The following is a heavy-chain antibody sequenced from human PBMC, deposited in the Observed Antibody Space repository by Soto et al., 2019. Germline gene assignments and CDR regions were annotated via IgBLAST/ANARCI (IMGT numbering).Heavy chain of an antibody. D-gene: IGHD3-22*01. Sequence: SVKVSCKASGGTFSSYPISWVREAPGQGLEWMGGIIPIFGTANYAQKFQGRVTITADESTSTAYMELSSLRSEDTAVYYCARPANYYDSSGYLDYYFDYWGQGTLVTVSS. J-gene: IGHJ4*02. CDR1: GGTFSSYP. CDR2: IIPIFGTA. V-gene: IGHV1-69*13. CDR3: ARPANYYDSSGYLDYYFDY.